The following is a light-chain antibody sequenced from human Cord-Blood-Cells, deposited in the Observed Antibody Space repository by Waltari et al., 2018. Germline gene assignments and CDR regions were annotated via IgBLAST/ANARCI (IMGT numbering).Light chain of an antibody. V-gene: IGLV2-14*01. Sequence: QSALTPPASVYGSPGQSITISCTGTSSDVGGYNYVSWYQQHPGKAPKLMIYDVSNRPSGFSNRFSGSKSGNTASLTISGLQAEDEADYYCSSYTSSSTLVVFGGGTKLTVL. CDR3: SSYTSSSTLVV. CDR1: SSDVGGYNY. J-gene: IGLJ2*01. CDR2: DVS.